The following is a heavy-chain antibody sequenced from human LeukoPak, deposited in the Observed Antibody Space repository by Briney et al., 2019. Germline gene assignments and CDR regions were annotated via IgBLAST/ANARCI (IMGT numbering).Heavy chain of an antibody. CDR3: ARDSGSGYYDSSGSFFDY. CDR1: GFSFSTYA. J-gene: IGHJ4*02. Sequence: PGRSLRLSCAASGFSFSTYAMHWVRQAPGKGLGWVAVISDDGSDKYYADSVKGRFTISRDNSKNTLYLQMSSLRAEDTAVYYCARDSGSGYYDSSGSFFDYWGQGTLVTVSS. D-gene: IGHD3-22*01. V-gene: IGHV3-30*15. CDR2: ISDDGSDK.